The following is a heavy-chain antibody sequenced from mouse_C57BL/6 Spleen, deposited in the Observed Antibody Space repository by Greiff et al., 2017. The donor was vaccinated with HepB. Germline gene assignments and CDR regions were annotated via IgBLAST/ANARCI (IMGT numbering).Heavy chain of an antibody. Sequence: QVQLKESGAELVKPGASVKLSCKASGYTFTEYTIHWVKQRSGQGLEWIGWFYPGSGSIKYNEKFKDKATLTADKSSSTVYMELSRLTSEDSAVYFCARHGYYDGYWGYYFDYWGQGTTLTVSS. D-gene: IGHD2-3*01. CDR3: ARHGYYDGYWGYYFDY. J-gene: IGHJ2*01. CDR2: FYPGSGSI. V-gene: IGHV1-62-2*01. CDR1: GYTFTEYT.